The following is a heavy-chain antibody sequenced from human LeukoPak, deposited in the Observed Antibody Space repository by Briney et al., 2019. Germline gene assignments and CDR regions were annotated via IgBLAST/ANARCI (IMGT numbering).Heavy chain of an antibody. CDR3: AHTTMVRGVISCFDY. V-gene: IGHV2-5*02. D-gene: IGHD3-10*01. Sequence: SGPTLVKPTQTLTLTCTFSGFSLSTSGVGVGWIRQPPGKALEWLALIYWDDDKRYSPSLKSRLTITKDTSKNQVVLTMTNMDPVDTATYYCAHTTMVRGVISCFDYWGQGTSATVSS. J-gene: IGHJ4*02. CDR1: GFSLSTSGVG. CDR2: IYWDDDK.